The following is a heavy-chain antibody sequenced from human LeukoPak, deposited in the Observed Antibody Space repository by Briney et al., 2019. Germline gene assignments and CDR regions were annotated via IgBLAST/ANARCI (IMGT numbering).Heavy chain of an antibody. Sequence: GGSLGLSCAASGFTFSSYAMSWVRQAPGKGLEWVSAISGSGGSTYYADSVKGRFTISRDNSKNTLYLQMNSLRAEDTAVYYCAKVLYDYVWGSNAFDIWGQGTMVTVSS. V-gene: IGHV3-23*01. CDR3: AKVLYDYVWGSNAFDI. CDR1: GFTFSSYA. J-gene: IGHJ3*02. D-gene: IGHD3-16*01. CDR2: ISGSGGST.